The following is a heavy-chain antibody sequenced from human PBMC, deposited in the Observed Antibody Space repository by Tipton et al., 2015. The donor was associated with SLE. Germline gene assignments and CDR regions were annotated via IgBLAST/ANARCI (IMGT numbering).Heavy chain of an antibody. Sequence: QLVQSGAEVKKPGASVKVSCKSSGYTFTAYGITWVRQAPGQGLEWMGWISAYNGNTQYAQKYQDRVTMTTDTSTNTAYMDLRSLRSDGMAIYFWARDTNSGRSFFDSGGWQYWGQGSRVTVSS. J-gene: IGHJ4*02. CDR2: ISAYNGNT. CDR1: GYTFTAYG. V-gene: IGHV1-18*03. D-gene: IGHD3-22*01. CDR3: ARDTNSGRSFFDSGGWQY.